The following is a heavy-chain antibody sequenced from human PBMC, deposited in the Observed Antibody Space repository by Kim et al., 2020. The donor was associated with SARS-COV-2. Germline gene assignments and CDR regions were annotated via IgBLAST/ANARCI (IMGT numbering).Heavy chain of an antibody. J-gene: IGHJ4*01. CDR1: GYTFTGYY. Sequence: ASVKVSCKASGYTFTGYYMHWVRQAPGQGLEWMGRINPNSGGTNYAQKFQGRVTMTRDTSISTAYMELSRLRSDDTAVYYCARDKAWYSSGWYAVYWGHGTLVTVSS. V-gene: IGHV1-2*06. D-gene: IGHD6-19*01. CDR3: ARDKAWYSSGWYAVY. CDR2: INPNSGGT.